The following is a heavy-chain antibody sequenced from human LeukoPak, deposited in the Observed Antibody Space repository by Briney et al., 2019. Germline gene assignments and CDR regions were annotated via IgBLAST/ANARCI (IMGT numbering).Heavy chain of an antibody. Sequence: GGSLRLSCAAPGFTVITNDMTWVRQAPGKGLEWVSVLYSDGNTKYADSVQGRFTVSRDNSKNTLYLEMNSLSPDDTAVYYCARGVEPLAANTLAYWGQGTLVTASS. CDR1: GFTVITND. V-gene: IGHV3-53*01. D-gene: IGHD1-14*01. J-gene: IGHJ4*02. CDR2: LYSDGNT. CDR3: ARGVEPLAANTLAY.